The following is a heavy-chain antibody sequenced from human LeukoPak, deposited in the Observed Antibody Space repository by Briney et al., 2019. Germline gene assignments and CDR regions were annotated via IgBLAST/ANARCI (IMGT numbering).Heavy chain of an antibody. CDR3: ARRNDFDI. CDR1: GGSITGYH. CDR2: IYSSETT. J-gene: IGHJ3*02. Sequence: SETLSLTCTVSGGSITGYHWSWIRQPPGKGLEWVGYIYSSETTNYKSSLKSRVTISADTSKNQFSLKLTSVSAADTAIYYCARRNDFDIWGQGTMVTVSS. V-gene: IGHV4-4*08.